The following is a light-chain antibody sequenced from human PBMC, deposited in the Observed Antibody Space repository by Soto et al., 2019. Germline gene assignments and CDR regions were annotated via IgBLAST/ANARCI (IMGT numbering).Light chain of an antibody. CDR1: NSDVGNYDL. Sequence: QSAPTQPPSVSGSPGQSITISCTGTNSDVGNYDLVSWYEHHPGKAPRLIIYEVTKRPSGGSDRFSGSKSGNTASLTISGLQAEDEGDYYCSSYAGSTKVVFGGGTQLTVL. V-gene: IGLV2-23*02. J-gene: IGLJ3*02. CDR3: SSYAGSTKVV. CDR2: EVT.